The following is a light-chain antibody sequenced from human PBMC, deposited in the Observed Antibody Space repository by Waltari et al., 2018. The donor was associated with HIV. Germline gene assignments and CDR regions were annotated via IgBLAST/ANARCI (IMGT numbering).Light chain of an antibody. CDR2: QVK. V-gene: IGLV2-14*01. J-gene: IGLJ1*01. CDR1: STHTGASNY. CDR3: SSYTTSSTYV. Sequence: QSALAQPASVSGSPGQPITISCTGTSTHTGASNYVSWYQKHPDRAPKVIIYQVKSRPSGVSDRFSGSKSGNTASLTISGLQAEDEADYYCSSYTTSSTYVFGRGTTVSVL.